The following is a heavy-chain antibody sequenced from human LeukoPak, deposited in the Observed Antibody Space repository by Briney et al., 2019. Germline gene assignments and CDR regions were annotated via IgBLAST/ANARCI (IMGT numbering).Heavy chain of an antibody. CDR1: GFTFSSYA. V-gene: IGHV3-23*01. J-gene: IGHJ4*02. CDR2: ISGSGGST. CDR3: AKTSSGWYPFDY. D-gene: IGHD6-19*01. Sequence: GGSLRLSCEASGFTFSSYAMSWVRQAPGKGLEWVSAISGSGGSTYYADSVKGRFTISRDNSKNTLYLQMNSLRAEDTAIYYCAKTSSGWYPFDYWGQGTLVTVSS.